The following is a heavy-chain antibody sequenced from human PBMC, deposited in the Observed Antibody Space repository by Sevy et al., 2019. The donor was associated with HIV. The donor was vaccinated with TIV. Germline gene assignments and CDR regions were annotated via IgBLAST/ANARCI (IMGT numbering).Heavy chain of an antibody. Sequence: GGSLRLSCAASGFTFSDYYMSWIRQAPGKGLEWVSYISSSGSTIYYADSVKGRFTISRDNAKNSLYLQMNSLRAEDTAVYYCAKVGDYGDYRYFDYWGQGTLVTVSS. V-gene: IGHV3-11*04. CDR1: GFTFSDYY. D-gene: IGHD4-17*01. CDR3: AKVGDYGDYRYFDY. J-gene: IGHJ4*02. CDR2: ISSSGSTI.